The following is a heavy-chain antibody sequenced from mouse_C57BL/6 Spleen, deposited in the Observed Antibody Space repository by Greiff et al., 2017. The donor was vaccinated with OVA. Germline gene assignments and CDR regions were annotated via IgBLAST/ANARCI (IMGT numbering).Heavy chain of an antibody. Sequence: EVQLQESGPGLVKPSQSLSLTCSVTGYSITSGYYWNWIRQFPGNKLEWMGYISYDGSNNYNPSLKNRISITRDTSKNQFFLKLNSVTTEDTATYYCARVGYYGSPLYAMDYWGQGTSVTVSS. CDR2: ISYDGSN. D-gene: IGHD1-1*01. CDR3: ARVGYYGSPLYAMDY. J-gene: IGHJ4*01. V-gene: IGHV3-6*01. CDR1: GYSITSGYY.